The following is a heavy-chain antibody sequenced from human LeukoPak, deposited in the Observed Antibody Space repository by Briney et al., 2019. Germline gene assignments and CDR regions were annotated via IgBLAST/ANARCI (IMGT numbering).Heavy chain of an antibody. CDR3: AKDQGWTTTTPLFLDY. Sequence: GGSLRLSCAASGFTFSSYAMSWVRQAPGKGLEWVSAISGSGGSTYYADSVKGRFTISRDNSKNTLYLQMNGLRAEDTAVYYCAKDQGWTTTTPLFLDYWGQGTLVTVSS. CDR2: ISGSGGST. CDR1: GFTFSSYA. V-gene: IGHV3-23*01. D-gene: IGHD2-21*01. J-gene: IGHJ4*02.